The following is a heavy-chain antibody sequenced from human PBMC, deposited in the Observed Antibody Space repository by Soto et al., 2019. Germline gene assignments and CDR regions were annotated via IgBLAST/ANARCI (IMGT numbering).Heavy chain of an antibody. CDR2: ISYDGSNK. J-gene: IGHJ4*02. D-gene: IGHD2-21*02. V-gene: IGHV3-30-3*01. CDR3: ARDLGGGDAPFFDY. CDR1: GFTFSSYA. Sequence: QVQLVESGGGVVQPGRSLRLSCAASGFTFSSYAMHWVRQAPGKGLEWVAVISYDGSNKYYADSVKGRFTISRDNSKNTLYLQMNSLRAEDTAVYYCARDLGGGDAPFFDYWGQGTLVTVSS.